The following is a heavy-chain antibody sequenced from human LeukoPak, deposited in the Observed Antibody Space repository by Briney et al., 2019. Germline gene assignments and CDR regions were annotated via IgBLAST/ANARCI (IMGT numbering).Heavy chain of an antibody. CDR2: VNPNSGGT. CDR3: ARAGRIAAAGTKNNWFDP. CDR1: GYTFTGYY. V-gene: IGHV1-2*04. J-gene: IGHJ5*02. Sequence: ASVKVSCKASGYTFTGYYMHWVRQAPGQGLEWMGWVNPNSGGTNYAQKFQGWVTMTRDTSISTAYMELSRLRSDDTAVYYCARAGRIAAAGTKNNWFDPWGQGTLVTVPS. D-gene: IGHD6-13*01.